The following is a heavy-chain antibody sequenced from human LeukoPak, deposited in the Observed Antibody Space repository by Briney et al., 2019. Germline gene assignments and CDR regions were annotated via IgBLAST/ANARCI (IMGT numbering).Heavy chain of an antibody. V-gene: IGHV3-11*01. CDR3: ARGGAHGMDV. CDR2: ISGVASDI. D-gene: IGHD1-26*01. J-gene: IGHJ6*02. Sequence: GGSLRLSCAASGFTFSDYYMTWIRQAPGKGLGWVSYISGVASDIYYADSVKGRFTSSRDNAKKSVYLQMNSLRAEDTAVYYCARGGAHGMDVWGLGTTVTVSS. CDR1: GFTFSDYY.